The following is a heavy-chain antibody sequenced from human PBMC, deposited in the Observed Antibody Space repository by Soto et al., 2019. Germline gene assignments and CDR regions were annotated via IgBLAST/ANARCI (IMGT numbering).Heavy chain of an antibody. CDR2: ISGSGGST. CDR1: GFTFSSYA. Sequence: GGTLRLSCAASGFTFSSYAMSWVRHVPGKGLAWVSAISGSGGSTYYADSVKGRFTISRDNSKTTLYLQMNSLRAEDKAVYYCASACSSTSCYDYNYYGMDVCGQGTTVTVTS. CDR3: ASACSSTSCYDYNYYGMDV. V-gene: IGHV3-23*01. J-gene: IGHJ6*02. D-gene: IGHD2-2*01.